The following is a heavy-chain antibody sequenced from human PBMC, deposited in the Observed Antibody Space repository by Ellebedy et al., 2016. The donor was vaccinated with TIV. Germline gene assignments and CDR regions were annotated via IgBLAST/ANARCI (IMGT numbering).Heavy chain of an antibody. V-gene: IGHV3-74*01. CDR3: VRGSSEPGADV. D-gene: IGHD1-26*01. Sequence: GESLKISXAASGFSFSYYWMHWVRQPPGKGLVWIAHIGPDGGYKNYADSVKGRFTISKDHAKNTLYLQMNSLTAEDTAVYYCVRGSSEPGADVWGQGTMVIVSS. J-gene: IGHJ3*01. CDR2: IGPDGGYK. CDR1: GFSFSYYW.